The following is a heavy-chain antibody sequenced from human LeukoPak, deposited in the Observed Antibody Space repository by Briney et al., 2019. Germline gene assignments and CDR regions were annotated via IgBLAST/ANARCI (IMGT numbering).Heavy chain of an antibody. CDR3: AKAAIQLWLNPGS. CDR2: ISYDGSNK. V-gene: IGHV3-30*18. D-gene: IGHD5-18*01. Sequence: GGSLRLSCAASGFTFSSYGMHWVRQAPGKGLEWVAVISYDGSNKYYADSVKGRFTISRDNSKNTLYLQMNSLRAEDTAVYYCAKAAIQLWLNPGSWGQGTLVTVSS. CDR1: GFTFSSYG. J-gene: IGHJ5*02.